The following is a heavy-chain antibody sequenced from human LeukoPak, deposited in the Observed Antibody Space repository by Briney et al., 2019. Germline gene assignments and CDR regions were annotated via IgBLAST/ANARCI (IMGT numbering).Heavy chain of an antibody. D-gene: IGHD6-19*01. CDR1: GFTVSSNY. J-gene: IGHJ4*02. CDR2: IYSGGST. V-gene: IGHV3-53*01. CDR3: ARDLYSSGWYVDY. Sequence: QPGGSLRLSCAASGFTVSSNYTSWVRQAPGKGLEWVSVIYSGGSTYYADSVKGRFTISRDNSKNTLYLQMNSLRAEDTAVYYCARDLYSSGWYVDYWGQGTLVTVSS.